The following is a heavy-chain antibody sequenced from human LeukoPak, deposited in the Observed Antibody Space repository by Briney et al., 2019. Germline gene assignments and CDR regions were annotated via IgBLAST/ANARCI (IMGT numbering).Heavy chain of an antibody. Sequence: PGGSLRLSCTASGFTFSSHAMNWVRQAPGKGLELVSSINKNGDFIKYADAVKGRFTMYRDNAKNSLFLQMNSLRAEDTAVYYCARVPGGSGSYLWWFDPWGQGTLVTVSS. CDR3: ARVPGGSGSYLWWFDP. D-gene: IGHD3-10*01. CDR2: INKNGDFI. V-gene: IGHV3-21*03. CDR1: GFTFSSHA. J-gene: IGHJ5*02.